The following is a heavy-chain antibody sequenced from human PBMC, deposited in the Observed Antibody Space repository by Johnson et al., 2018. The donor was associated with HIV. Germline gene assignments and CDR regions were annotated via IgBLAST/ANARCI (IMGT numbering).Heavy chain of an antibody. CDR1: GFTFDDYA. D-gene: IGHD5-18*01. CDR3: ASESRYSYGFGDDAFDV. Sequence: VQLVESGGGLVQPGRSLRLSCAASGFTFDDYAMHWVRQAPGKGLEWVAVISYDGSNKYYADSVKGRFTISRDNSKNTLYLQMNSLRVEDTAVYYCASESRYSYGFGDDAFDVWGQGTMVTFSS. J-gene: IGHJ3*01. V-gene: IGHV3-30-3*01. CDR2: ISYDGSNK.